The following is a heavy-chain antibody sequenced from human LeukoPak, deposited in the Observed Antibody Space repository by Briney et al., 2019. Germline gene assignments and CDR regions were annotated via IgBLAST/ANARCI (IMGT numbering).Heavy chain of an antibody. CDR2: ISSSSSTI. CDR1: GFTFSSYS. Sequence: GGSLRLSCAASGFTFSSYSMNWVRQAPGKGLEWVSYISSSSSTIYYADSVKGRFTISRDNAKNSLYLQMNSLRDEDTAVYYCARVALDFWTRSFDYWGQGTLVTVSS. CDR3: ARVALDFWTRSFDY. V-gene: IGHV3-48*02. D-gene: IGHD3/OR15-3a*01. J-gene: IGHJ4*02.